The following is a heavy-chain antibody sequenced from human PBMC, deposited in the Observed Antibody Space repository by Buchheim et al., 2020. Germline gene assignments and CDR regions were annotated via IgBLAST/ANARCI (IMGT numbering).Heavy chain of an antibody. V-gene: IGHV3-23*01. J-gene: IGHJ4*02. D-gene: IGHD6-19*01. CDR3: AKDGYSSGWGFDY. CDR1: GYTFSNYA. Sequence: EVQLLESGGGLVQPGGSVRLSCVGSGYTFSNYAMSWVRQAPGKGLEWVSAISSGAGGIKYADSVKCRFTIPRDNSRPTLYLQMNSLTAEDTAIYYCAKDGYSSGWGFDYWGQGTL. CDR2: ISSGAGGI.